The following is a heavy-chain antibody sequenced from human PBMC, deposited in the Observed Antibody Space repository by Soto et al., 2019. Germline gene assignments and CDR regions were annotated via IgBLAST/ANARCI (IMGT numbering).Heavy chain of an antibody. CDR2: MSYDGSDT. J-gene: IGHJ4*02. Sequence: PGGSLRLSCVGSGLIFSNNGMHWVRRTPGKGLEWVAFMSYDGSDTFYADSVKGRFTISRDNSKSTLFLHMSNLRAEDTAMYYCTIVRVADSALDHWGQGTLVTVSS. D-gene: IGHD3-10*02. CDR1: GLIFSNNG. CDR3: TIVRVADSALDH. V-gene: IGHV3-30*02.